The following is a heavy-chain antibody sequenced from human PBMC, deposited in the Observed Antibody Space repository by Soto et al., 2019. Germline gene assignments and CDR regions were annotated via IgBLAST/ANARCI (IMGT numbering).Heavy chain of an antibody. CDR1: GFVFTNYG. J-gene: IGHJ4*02. Sequence: GGSLRLSCAASGFVFTNYGMHWVRQARGKGLEWVAFISNDGSKKYYADSVKGRFTISRDNSENTVYLQMTSLRPDDTAVFYCARDVAMPSGLGLGYWGQGTLVTVSS. CDR2: ISNDGSKK. V-gene: IGHV3-30*03. CDR3: ARDVAMPSGLGLGY. D-gene: IGHD6-19*01.